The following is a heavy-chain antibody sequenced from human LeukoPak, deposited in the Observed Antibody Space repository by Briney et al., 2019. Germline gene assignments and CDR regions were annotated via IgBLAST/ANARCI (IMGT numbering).Heavy chain of an antibody. J-gene: IGHJ4*02. CDR3: ARDSYDAAAGY. CDR2: INHSGST. V-gene: IGHV4-34*01. Sequence: PSETLSLTCAVYGGSFSGYYWSWIRQPPGKGLEWIGEINHSGSTNYNPSLKSRVTISVDTSKNQFSLKLSSVTAADTAVYYCARDSYDAAAGYWGQGTLVTVSS. CDR1: GGSFSGYY. D-gene: IGHD6-13*01.